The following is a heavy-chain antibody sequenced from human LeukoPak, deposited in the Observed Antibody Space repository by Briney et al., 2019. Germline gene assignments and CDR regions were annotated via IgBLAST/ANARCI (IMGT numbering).Heavy chain of an antibody. CDR2: IHYTGST. V-gene: IGHV4-59*01. J-gene: IGHJ6*03. CDR1: GGSINNYY. D-gene: IGHD3-16*02. Sequence: SETLSLTCTVSGGSINNYYWAWIRQPPHKGLEWIGLIHYTGSTNYHPSLQSRLSMSVDTSKNQFSLKLNSATAADTAVYYCARVSEIVSRYYYYYMDVWGTGTTVSVSS. CDR3: ARVSEIVSRYYYYYMDV.